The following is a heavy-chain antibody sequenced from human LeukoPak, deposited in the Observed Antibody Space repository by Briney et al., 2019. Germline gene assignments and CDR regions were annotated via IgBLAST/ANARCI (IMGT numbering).Heavy chain of an antibody. J-gene: IGHJ4*02. CDR2: IIPMLETP. CDR3: ARGWWDPWHIVVVTALDY. CDR1: GYIFSNFD. V-gene: IGHV1-69*05. Sequence: SVKVSCKASGYIFSNFDINWVRQAPGQGLEWMGGIIPMLETPNYAQKFQERVTITTDESATTVYMELSSLRSEDTAVYYCARGWWDPWHIVVVTALDYWGQGTLVTVFS. D-gene: IGHD2-21*02.